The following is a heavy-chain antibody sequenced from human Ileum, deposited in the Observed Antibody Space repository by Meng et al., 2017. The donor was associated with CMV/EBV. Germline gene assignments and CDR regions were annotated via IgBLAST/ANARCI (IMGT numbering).Heavy chain of an antibody. CDR1: GASIGTYY. V-gene: IGHV4-4*07. D-gene: IGHD6-6*01. CDR3: ARTYSSSSGITFDY. CDR2: LDTSGST. Sequence: QGQLQESGPGLVKSSETLSLTCTVSGASIGTYYWRCIRQPAGKELEWIGRLDTSGSTHDNSSLKSRVTMSVDTSKNQFSLKPTSVTAADTAVYFCARTYSSSSGITFDYWGQGTLVTVSS. J-gene: IGHJ4*02.